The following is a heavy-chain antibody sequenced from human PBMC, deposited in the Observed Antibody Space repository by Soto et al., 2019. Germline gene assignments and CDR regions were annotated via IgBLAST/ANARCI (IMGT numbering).Heavy chain of an antibody. CDR2: IGTAGAT. Sequence: EVQLVESGGGLVQPGGSLRLSCAASGFTFSSYDMHWVRQATGKGLEWVSAIGTAGATYYPGSVKGRFTISRENAKNSLYLQMNSLRAGDTAVYYCAIDVGYCSGGSCYSSWYFDLWGRGPLVTVSS. V-gene: IGHV3-13*01. D-gene: IGHD2-15*01. CDR3: AIDVGYCSGGSCYSSWYFDL. J-gene: IGHJ2*01. CDR1: GFTFSSYD.